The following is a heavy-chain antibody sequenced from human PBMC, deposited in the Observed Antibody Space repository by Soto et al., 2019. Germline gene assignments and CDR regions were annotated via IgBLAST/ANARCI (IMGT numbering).Heavy chain of an antibody. Sequence: PGKGLEWIGYIYHSGSTYYNPSLKSRVTISVDRSKNQFSLKLSSVTAADTAVYYCARGPTYYYDSSGYPPSWFDPWGQRT. J-gene: IGHJ5*02. CDR2: IYHSGST. V-gene: IGHV4-30-2*01. CDR3: ARGPTYYYDSSGYPPSWFDP. D-gene: IGHD3-22*01.